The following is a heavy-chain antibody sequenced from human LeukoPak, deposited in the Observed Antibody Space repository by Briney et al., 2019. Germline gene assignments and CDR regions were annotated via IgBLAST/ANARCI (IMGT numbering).Heavy chain of an antibody. CDR3: ARHGHRSYYYDSSGYSIDY. CDR2: IYYSGST. J-gene: IGHJ4*02. Sequence: SETLSLTCTVSGGSISSYYWSWIRQPPGKGLEWIGYIYYSGSTSYNPSLKSRVTISVDTFKNQFSLKLSSVTAADTAVYYCARHGHRSYYYDSSGYSIDYWGQGTLVTVSS. CDR1: GGSISSYY. D-gene: IGHD3-22*01. V-gene: IGHV4-59*08.